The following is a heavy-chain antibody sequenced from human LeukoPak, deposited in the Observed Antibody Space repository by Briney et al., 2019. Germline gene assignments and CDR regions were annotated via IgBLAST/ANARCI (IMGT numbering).Heavy chain of an antibody. J-gene: IGHJ4*02. CDR3: ARDSRDGYNQYYFDY. CDR2: IYYSGST. Sequence: SETLSLTCTVSGGSISSGGYYWSWIRQHPGQGLEWIGYIYYSGSTYYNPSLKSRVTISVDTSKNQFSLKLSSVTAADTAVYYCARDSRDGYNQYYFDYWGQGTLVTVSS. CDR1: GGSISSGGYY. V-gene: IGHV4-31*03. D-gene: IGHD5-24*01.